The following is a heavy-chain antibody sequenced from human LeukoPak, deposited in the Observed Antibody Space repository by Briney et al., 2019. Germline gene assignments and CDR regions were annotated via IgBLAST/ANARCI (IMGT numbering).Heavy chain of an antibody. Sequence: ASVKVSCKASGYTFTSYDINWVRQATGQGLEWMGWISAYNGSTNYAQKLQGRVTMTTDTSTSTAYMELRSLRSDDTAVYYCARCAYYYDSSGYCPFDPWGQGTLVTVSS. CDR3: ARCAYYYDSSGYCPFDP. J-gene: IGHJ5*02. V-gene: IGHV1-18*01. D-gene: IGHD3-22*01. CDR1: GYTFTSYD. CDR2: ISAYNGST.